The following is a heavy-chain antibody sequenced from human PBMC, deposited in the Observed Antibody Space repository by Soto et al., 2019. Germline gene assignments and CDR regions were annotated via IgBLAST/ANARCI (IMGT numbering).Heavy chain of an antibody. D-gene: IGHD3-10*01. Sequence: SETLSLTCTVSGESITTSNWWSWVRQPPGGGLEWIGEIYHRGTTNYNPSLKSRATISLDKSKNQFSLKLSSVTAADTAVYYCARGRHYYGSGTKVPYYYYGMDVWGQGTTVTGSS. CDR2: IYHRGTT. V-gene: IGHV4-4*02. J-gene: IGHJ6*02. CDR3: ARGRHYYGSGTKVPYYYYGMDV. CDR1: GESITTSNW.